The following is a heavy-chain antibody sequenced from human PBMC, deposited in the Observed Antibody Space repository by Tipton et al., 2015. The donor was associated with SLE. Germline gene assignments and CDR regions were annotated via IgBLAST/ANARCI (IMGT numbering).Heavy chain of an antibody. V-gene: IGHV4-59*01. CDR3: ARLEDPFGIFGVPKGWFDP. CDR2: VYYSGST. CDR1: GGSISTYF. Sequence: TLSLTCTISGGSISTYFWSWIRQPPGKGLEWIGYVYYSGSTHYNPSLTSRVSMSVDTSKNQFSLKLTSVTAADPAVYYCARLEDPFGIFGVPKGWFDPWGQGTLVTVSS. D-gene: IGHD3-3*02. J-gene: IGHJ5*02.